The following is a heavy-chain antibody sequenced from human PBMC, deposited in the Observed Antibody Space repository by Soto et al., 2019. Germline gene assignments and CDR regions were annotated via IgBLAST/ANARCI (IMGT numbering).Heavy chain of an antibody. V-gene: IGHV1-18*01. Sequence: QVLLVQSGAEVKKPGASVKVSCKASGYTFISYGFSWVRQAPGQGLEWMGWISAYNGNTNYAQKLQGRVTMTTDTSTSTAYMELRSLTSDDTAVYYCSRVELSCSGGSCFPEGYFQHWGQGTLVTVSS. CDR2: ISAYNGNT. CDR1: GYTFISYG. CDR3: SRVELSCSGGSCFPEGYFQH. D-gene: IGHD2-15*01. J-gene: IGHJ1*01.